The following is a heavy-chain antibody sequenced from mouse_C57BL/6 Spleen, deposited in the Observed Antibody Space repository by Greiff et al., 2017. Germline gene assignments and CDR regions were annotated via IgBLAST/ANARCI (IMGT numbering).Heavy chain of an antibody. J-gene: IGHJ4*01. D-gene: IGHD1-1*01. CDR2: INPSSGYT. CDR3: ATITTVVATDYAMDY. CDR1: GYTFTSYT. Sequence: VQLQEPGAELARPGASVKMSCKASGYTFTSYTMHWVKQRPGQGLEWIGYINPSSGYTKYNQKFKDKATLTADKSSSTAYMQLSSLTSEDSAVYYCATITTVVATDYAMDYWGQGTSVTVSA. V-gene: IGHV1-4*01.